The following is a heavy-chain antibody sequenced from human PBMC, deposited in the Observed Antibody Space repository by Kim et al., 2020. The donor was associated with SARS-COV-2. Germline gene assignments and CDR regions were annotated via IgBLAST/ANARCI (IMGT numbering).Heavy chain of an antibody. D-gene: IGHD2-2*01. Sequence: YADSVKGRFTISRDNAKNSLYLQMNSLRAEDTAVYYCAGSTSYYYYGMDVWGQGTTVTVSS. V-gene: IGHV3-21*01. J-gene: IGHJ6*02. CDR3: AGSTSYYYYGMDV.